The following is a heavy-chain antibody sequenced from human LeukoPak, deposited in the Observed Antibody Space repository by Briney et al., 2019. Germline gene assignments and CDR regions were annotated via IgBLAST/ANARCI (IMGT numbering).Heavy chain of an antibody. CDR3: AKDLFPSYDSSGHYSYWTPMGFDY. CDR2: ISGSGGST. CDR1: GFTFSSYA. D-gene: IGHD3-22*01. Sequence: GGSLRLSCAASGFTFSSYAMSWVRQAPGRGLEWVSAISGSGGSTYYADSVKGRFTISRDNSKNTLYLQMNSLRAEDTAVYYCAKDLFPSYDSSGHYSYWTPMGFDYWGQGTLVTVSS. J-gene: IGHJ4*02. V-gene: IGHV3-23*01.